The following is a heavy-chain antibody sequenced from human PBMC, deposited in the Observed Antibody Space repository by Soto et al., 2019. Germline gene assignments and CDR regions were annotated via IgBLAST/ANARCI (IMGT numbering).Heavy chain of an antibody. V-gene: IGHV4-59*01. J-gene: IGHJ4*02. CDR1: GGSISAYY. Sequence: QVQLQESGPGLVKPSETLSLTCTVSGGSISAYYWSWIRQPPGKGLEWIGRSYYTGSTNYNSSLGSRVTISVDTSRVHFSLRLSSVTAADTAVYYCARTLVTGYSDSWGQGALVTVSS. CDR3: ARTLVTGYSDS. CDR2: SYYTGST. D-gene: IGHD3-9*01.